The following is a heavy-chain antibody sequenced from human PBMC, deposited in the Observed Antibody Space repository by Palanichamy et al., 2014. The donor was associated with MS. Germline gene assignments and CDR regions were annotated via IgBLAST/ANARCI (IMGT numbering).Heavy chain of an antibody. V-gene: IGHV1-69*04. J-gene: IGHJ4*02. D-gene: IGHD6-25*01. Sequence: QVQLLQSGAEVKNPGSSVTVSCKATGGTSSSHAISWVRQAPGQGLEWVGRIIPILGMVKYAEKFQGRLTLSADKSTKTSYMEIISLRSDDTAVYYCARGGEYDSPPERLYWGRGTLVTVSS. CDR2: IIPILGMV. CDR3: ARGGEYDSPPERLY. CDR1: GGTSSSHA.